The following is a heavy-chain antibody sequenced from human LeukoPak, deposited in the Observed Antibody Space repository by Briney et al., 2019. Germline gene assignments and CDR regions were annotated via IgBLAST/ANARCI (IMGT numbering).Heavy chain of an antibody. CDR1: GFTFSSYG. Sequence: GGSLRLSCAASGFTFSSYGMHWVRQAPGKGLEWVAVISYDGSNKYYADSVKGRFTISRDNSKNTLYLQMNSLRAEDTAVYYCAKGGADGSGSYYNEHYYYGMDVWGQGTTVTVSS. CDR2: ISYDGSNK. J-gene: IGHJ6*02. D-gene: IGHD3-10*01. V-gene: IGHV3-30*18. CDR3: AKGGADGSGSYYNEHYYYGMDV.